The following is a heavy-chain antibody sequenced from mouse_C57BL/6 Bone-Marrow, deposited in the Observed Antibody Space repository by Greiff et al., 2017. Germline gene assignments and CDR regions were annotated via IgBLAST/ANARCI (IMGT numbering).Heavy chain of an antibody. CDR3: ASSSYYYGSSKGYFDV. J-gene: IGHJ1*03. V-gene: IGHV1-59*01. CDR2: IDPSDSYT. Sequence: QVQLQQPGAELVRPGTSVKLSCKASGYTFTSYWMHWVKQRPGQGLEWIGVIDPSDSYTNYNQKFKGKATLTVDTSSSTAYMQLSSLTSEDSAVYYCASSSYYYGSSKGYFDVWVTGTAVTVSA. CDR1: GYTFTSYW. D-gene: IGHD1-1*01.